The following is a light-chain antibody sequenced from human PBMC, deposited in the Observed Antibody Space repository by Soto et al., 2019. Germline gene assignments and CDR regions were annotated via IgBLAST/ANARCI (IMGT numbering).Light chain of an antibody. CDR2: GAS. V-gene: IGKV3-20*01. CDR3: QQYNSWPLT. Sequence: EIVLTQSPGTLSLSPGERATLSCRASQSVASNNLAWYQQIPGQSPRILIYGASSRATGIPDRFSGSGSGTDFTLTISRLEPEDFAVYYCQQYNSWPLTFGGGTKVEIK. CDR1: QSVASNN. J-gene: IGKJ4*01.